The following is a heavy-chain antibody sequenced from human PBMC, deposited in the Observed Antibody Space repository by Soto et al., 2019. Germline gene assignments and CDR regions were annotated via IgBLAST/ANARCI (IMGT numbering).Heavy chain of an antibody. D-gene: IGHD2-15*01. CDR2: ISGSGGST. Sequence: GSLRLSCAASGFTFSSYAMSWVRQAPGKGLEWVSAISGSGGSTYYADSVKGRFTISRDNSKNTLYLQMNSLRAEDTAVYYCAKDGGRSPPYYYYGMDVWGQGTTVTVSS. CDR3: AKDGGRSPPYYYYGMDV. J-gene: IGHJ6*02. CDR1: GFTFSSYA. V-gene: IGHV3-23*01.